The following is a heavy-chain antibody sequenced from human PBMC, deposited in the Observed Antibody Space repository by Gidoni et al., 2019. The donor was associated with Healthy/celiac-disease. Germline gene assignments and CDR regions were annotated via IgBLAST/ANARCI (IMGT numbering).Heavy chain of an antibody. CDR3: ASGVRQWLVLDYYYGMDV. CDR1: GYTFTSYG. J-gene: IGHJ6*02. CDR2: ISAYNGNT. V-gene: IGHV1-18*01. D-gene: IGHD6-19*01. Sequence: QVQLVQSGAEVKKPGASVKVSCKASGYTFTSYGISWVRQAPGQGLEWMGWISAYNGNTNYAQKLQGRVTMTTDTSTSTAYMELRSLRSDDTAVYYRASGVRQWLVLDYYYGMDVWGQGTTVTVSS.